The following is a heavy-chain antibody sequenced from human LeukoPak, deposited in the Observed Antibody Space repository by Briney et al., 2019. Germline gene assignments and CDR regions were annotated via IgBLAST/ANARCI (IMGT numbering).Heavy chain of an antibody. Sequence: PSETLSLTCTVSGGSISSSSYYWGWIRQPPGKGLEWIGNIYHSGSTYYNPSLKSRVTISVDTSKNHFSLKLSSVTAADTAVYYCARVQGSYFSNAFFDYWGQGTLVTVSS. CDR3: ARVQGSYFSNAFFDY. CDR1: GGSISSSSYY. D-gene: IGHD3-10*01. V-gene: IGHV4-39*07. J-gene: IGHJ4*02. CDR2: IYHSGST.